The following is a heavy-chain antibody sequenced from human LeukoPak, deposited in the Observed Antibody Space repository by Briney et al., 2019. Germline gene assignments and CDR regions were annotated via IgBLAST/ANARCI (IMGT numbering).Heavy chain of an antibody. Sequence: GGSLRLSCAASGFTFSNAWMSWVRQAPGKGLEWVSAISGSGGSTYYADSVKGRFTISRDNSKNTLYLQMNSLRAEDTAVYYCARDPTPGPIGYDLISPKVNWGQGTLVTVSS. J-gene: IGHJ4*02. CDR1: GFTFSNAW. CDR2: ISGSGGST. V-gene: IGHV3-23*01. CDR3: ARDPTPGPIGYDLISPKVN. D-gene: IGHD5-12*01.